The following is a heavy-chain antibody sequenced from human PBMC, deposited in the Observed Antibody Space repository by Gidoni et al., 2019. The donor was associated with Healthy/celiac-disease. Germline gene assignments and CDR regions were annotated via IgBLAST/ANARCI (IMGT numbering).Heavy chain of an antibody. CDR3: ARGARGVIIVRRFFRFDY. CDR1: GYTFTSYD. CDR2: MNPNSGNT. J-gene: IGHJ4*02. V-gene: IGHV1-8*01. D-gene: IGHD3-10*01. Sequence: QVQLVQSGAEVKKPGASVKVSCKASGYTFTSYDNNWVRQATGQGLEWMGWMNPNSGNTGYAQKFQGRVTMTRNTSISTAYMELSSLRSEDTAVHYCARGARGVIIVRRFFRFDYWGQGTLVTVSS.